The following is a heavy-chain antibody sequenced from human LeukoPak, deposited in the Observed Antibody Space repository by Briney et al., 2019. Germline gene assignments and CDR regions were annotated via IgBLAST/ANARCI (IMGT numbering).Heavy chain of an antibody. Sequence: GGSLRLSCAASGFTFSSYRMNWVRQAPGKGLEWVSYISSSSSTIYYADSVKGRFTISRDNAKNSLYLQMNSLRSEDTAMYYCAKESGKFDYWGQGTLVAVSS. V-gene: IGHV3-48*01. CDR2: ISSSSSTI. CDR1: GFTFSSYR. CDR3: AKESGKFDY. J-gene: IGHJ4*02.